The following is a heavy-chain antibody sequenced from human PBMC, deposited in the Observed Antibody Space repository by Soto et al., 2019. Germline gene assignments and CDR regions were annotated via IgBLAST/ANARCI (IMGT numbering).Heavy chain of an antibody. CDR2: ISAYNGNT. D-gene: IGHD3-10*01. V-gene: IGHV1-18*01. CDR1: GYTFTSYG. Sequence: ASVKVSCKASGYTFTSYGISWVRQAPGQGLEWMGWISAYNGNTNYAQKLQGRVTMTTDTSTSTAYMELRSLRSDDTAIYDFASPMARHGVVTPYSCKDDLDIWGQGTTVTVSS. J-gene: IGHJ6*02. CDR3: ASPMARHGVVTPYSCKDDLDI.